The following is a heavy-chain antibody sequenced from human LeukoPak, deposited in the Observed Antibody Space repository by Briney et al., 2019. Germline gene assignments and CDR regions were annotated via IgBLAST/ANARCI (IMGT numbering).Heavy chain of an antibody. CDR1: GYSFTDYY. J-gene: IGHJ4*02. CDR2: IRSDSGVT. D-gene: IGHD4-23*01. V-gene: IGHV1-2*02. CDR3: ARDPPTSVEFDY. Sequence: ASVKVSCKASGYSFTDYYIHWMRQAPGQGLEWMGWIRSDSGVTEYAQKFQGRVTITRDTSITTAYMQLTSLTSDDTAVYYCARDPPTSVEFDYWGQGTLVTVSS.